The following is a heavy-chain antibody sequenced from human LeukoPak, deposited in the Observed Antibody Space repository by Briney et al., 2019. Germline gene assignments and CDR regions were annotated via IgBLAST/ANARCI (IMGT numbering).Heavy chain of an antibody. D-gene: IGHD6-13*01. CDR2: INPTGGST. Sequence: ASVKVSCKASGYTFTTYYIHWVRQAPGQGLEGMGIINPTGGSTTYAQKFQGRVTMTRDTSTSTVFMEVNSLRSEDTAVYYCALYSSTCYWGQGTLVTVSS. J-gene: IGHJ4*02. V-gene: IGHV1-46*01. CDR1: GYTFTTYY. CDR3: ALYSSTCY.